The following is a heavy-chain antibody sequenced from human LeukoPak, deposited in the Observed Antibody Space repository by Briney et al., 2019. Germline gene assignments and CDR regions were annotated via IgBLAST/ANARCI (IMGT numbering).Heavy chain of an antibody. J-gene: IGHJ4*02. D-gene: IGHD5-24*01. Sequence: GGSLRLSCTASGFTFSSNYMNWVRQAPGKGLQWVSVIYSGGTTYYADSVKGRFTISRDNSKNTLYLQMNSLRAEDTAVYYCARALLVRNGYNYSPNYFDYWGQGTLVTVSS. CDR1: GFTFSSNY. CDR2: IYSGGTT. V-gene: IGHV3-53*01. CDR3: ARALLVRNGYNYSPNYFDY.